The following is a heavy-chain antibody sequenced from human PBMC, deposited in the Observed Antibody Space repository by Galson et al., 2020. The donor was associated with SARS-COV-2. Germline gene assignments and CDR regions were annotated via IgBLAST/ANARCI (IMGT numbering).Heavy chain of an antibody. CDR2: IYYGGAT. D-gene: IGHD1-26*01. Sequence: SETLSLTCTVSGGSISGSSFYWGWIRQTPGKGLEWIGSIYYGGATHYNAALHSRVTVSVDTSQNQFALKLTSMTAADTAVYYCVRDASLQGAVWGQGILVTVFS. V-gene: IGHV4-39*06. J-gene: IGHJ4*02. CDR3: VRDASLQGAV. CDR1: GGSISGSSFY.